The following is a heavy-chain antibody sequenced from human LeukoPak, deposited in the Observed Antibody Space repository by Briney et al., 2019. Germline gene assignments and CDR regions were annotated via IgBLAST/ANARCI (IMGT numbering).Heavy chain of an antibody. CDR3: ARADYYGSSAYPY. V-gene: IGHV4-31*03. J-gene: IGHJ4*02. CDR1: GGSISSGNYY. Sequence: PSETLSLTCTVSGGSISSGNYYWTWIRQHPGKGLEWIGYIYYSGTTFYNPSPKSRVTISIDTSKNQFSLKLTSVTAADTAVYYCARADYYGSSAYPYWGQGTLVTVPS. CDR2: IYYSGTT. D-gene: IGHD3-22*01.